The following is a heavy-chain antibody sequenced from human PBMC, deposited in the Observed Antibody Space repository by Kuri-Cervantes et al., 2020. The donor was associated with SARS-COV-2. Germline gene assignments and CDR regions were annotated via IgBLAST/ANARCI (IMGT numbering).Heavy chain of an antibody. J-gene: IGHJ4*02. V-gene: IGHV3-30*18. CDR1: GFTFSSYG. CDR2: ISYDGSNK. CDR3: AKGYCSSTSCQRPLGY. D-gene: IGHD2-2*01. Sequence: GESLKISCAASGFTFSSYGMHWVRQAPGKGLEWVAVISYDGSNKYYADSVKGRFTISRDNSKNTLYLQMNSLRAEDTAVYYCAKGYCSSTSCQRPLGYWGQGTLVTVSS.